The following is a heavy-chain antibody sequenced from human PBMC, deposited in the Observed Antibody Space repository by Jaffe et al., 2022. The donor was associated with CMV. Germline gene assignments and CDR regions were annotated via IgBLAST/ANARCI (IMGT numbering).Heavy chain of an antibody. CDR2: IYNIVST. CDR1: GGSISSYH. J-gene: IGHJ4*02. V-gene: IGHV4-59*08. Sequence: QVQLQESGPGLVKPSETLSLTCTVSGGSISSYHWSWIRQPPGKGLEWIGYIYNIVSTNYSPSLKSRVTISVDTSKNQFSLKLSSVTAADTAVYYCARLVGGYKWGGLIHWGQGTLVTVSS. CDR3: ARLVGGYKWGGLIH. D-gene: IGHD5-12*01.